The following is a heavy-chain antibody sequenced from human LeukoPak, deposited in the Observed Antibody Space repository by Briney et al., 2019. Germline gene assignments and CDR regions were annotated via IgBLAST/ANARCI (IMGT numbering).Heavy chain of an antibody. CDR2: IYSGGST. D-gene: IGHD5-12*01. J-gene: IGHJ6*02. CDR3: ARDPERGYSGYDSDPNYYYYGMDV. V-gene: IGHV3-66*01. CDR1: GFTVSSNY. Sequence: LPGGSLRLSCAASGFTVSSNYMSWVRQAPGKGLEWVSVIYSGGSTYYADSVKGRFTISRDNSKNTLYLQMNSLRAEDTAVYYCARDPERGYSGYDSDPNYYYYGMDVWGQGTTVTVSS.